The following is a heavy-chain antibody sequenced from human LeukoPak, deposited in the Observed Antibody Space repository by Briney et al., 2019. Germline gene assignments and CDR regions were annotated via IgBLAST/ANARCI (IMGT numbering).Heavy chain of an antibody. D-gene: IGHD3-3*01. J-gene: IGHJ5*02. CDR3: ATGYDFWSGLVGSDNWFDP. Sequence: SVKVSCKASGGTFSSYAISWVRQAPGQGLEWMGRIIPIFGTANYAQKFQGRVTITTDESTSTAYMELSSLRSEDTAVYYCATGYDFWSGLVGSDNWFDPWGQGSLVTVSS. CDR1: GGTFSSYA. CDR2: IIPIFGTA. V-gene: IGHV1-69*05.